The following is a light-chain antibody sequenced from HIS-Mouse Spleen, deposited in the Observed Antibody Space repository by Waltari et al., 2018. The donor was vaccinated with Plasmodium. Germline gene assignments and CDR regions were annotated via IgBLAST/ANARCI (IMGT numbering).Light chain of an antibody. CDR3: QQYYSTPYT. CDR2: LAS. V-gene: IGKV4-1*01. CDR1: QSVLYSSNNKNY. Sequence: DIVMTQSPDSLAVSLGERATINCKPSQSVLYSSNNKNYLAWYQQKPGQPPKLLIYLASTRESGVPDRFSGSGSGTDFTLTISSLQAEDVAVYYCQQYYSTPYTFGQGTKLEIK. J-gene: IGKJ2*01.